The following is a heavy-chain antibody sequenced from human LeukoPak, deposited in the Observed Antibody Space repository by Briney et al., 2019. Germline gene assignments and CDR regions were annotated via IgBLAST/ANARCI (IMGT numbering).Heavy chain of an antibody. D-gene: IGHD1-26*01. V-gene: IGHV1-18*01. CDR3: ARELRGSYYRSLVGHFDY. CDR2: IRAYNGNT. CDR1: GYTFTSYG. J-gene: IGHJ4*02. Sequence: ASVKVSCKASGYTFTSYGISWVRQAPGQGLEWMGWIRAYNGNTNYAQKLQGRVTMTTDTSTSTAYMELRSLRSDDTAVYYCARELRGSYYRSLVGHFDYWGQGTLVTVSS.